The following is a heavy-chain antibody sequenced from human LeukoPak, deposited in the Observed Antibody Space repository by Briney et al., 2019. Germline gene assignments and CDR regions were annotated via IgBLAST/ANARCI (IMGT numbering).Heavy chain of an antibody. J-gene: IGHJ4*02. CDR2: IYPGDSET. V-gene: IGHV5-51*01. CDR3: ARRHYGHDY. Sequence: GESLKISCKGSEYSFTTYRIAWVRQMPGKGLEWMGIIYPGDSETRYSPSFQGQVTISADKSISTAYLQWSSLKASDTAMYYCARRHYGHDYWGQGTLVTVSS. CDR1: EYSFTTYR. D-gene: IGHD3-16*01.